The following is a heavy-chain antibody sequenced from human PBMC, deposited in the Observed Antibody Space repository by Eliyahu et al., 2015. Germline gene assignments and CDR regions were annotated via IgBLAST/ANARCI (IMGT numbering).Heavy chain of an antibody. Sequence: QVQLVESGGGVVQPGRSLRLSCAASGLTFSXRXXSYGIQWVRQAPGKGLEWVTVISRDGGIKYYADSVKGRFTISRDNSKNTLYLQMNSLRTEDTAVYYCVKEGHSEGYGAYFDYWGQGTLVTVSS. CDR1: GLTFSXRXXSYG. D-gene: IGHD1-26*01. CDR2: ISRDGGIK. J-gene: IGHJ4*02. CDR3: VKEGHSEGYGAYFDY. V-gene: IGHV3-30*18.